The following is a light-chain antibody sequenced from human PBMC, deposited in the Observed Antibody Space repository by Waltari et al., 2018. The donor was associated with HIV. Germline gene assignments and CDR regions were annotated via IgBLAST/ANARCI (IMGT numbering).Light chain of an antibody. J-gene: IGLJ3*02. CDR1: SSDVGPYDY. CDR3: SSYAGSNNLV. Sequence: QSALTQPPSASGSPGHSVTISCTGTSSDVGPYDYVYWYQQHPGKAPKLMIYEVSKRPSGVPDRFSGSKSANTASLTVSGLQEDDEADYYCSSYAGSNNLVFGGGTKLTVL. CDR2: EVS. V-gene: IGLV2-8*01.